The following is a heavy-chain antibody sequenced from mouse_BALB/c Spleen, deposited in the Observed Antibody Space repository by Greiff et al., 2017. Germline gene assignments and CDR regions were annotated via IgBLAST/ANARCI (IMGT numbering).Heavy chain of an antibody. CDR2: IDPENGDT. Sequence: EVQLQESGAELVRSGASVKSSCTASGFNIKDYYMHWVKQRPEQGLEWIGWIDPENGDTEYAPKFQGKATMTADTSSNTAYLQLSSLTSEDTAVYYCKRGNYVEYAMDYWGQGTSVTVSS. CDR1: GFNIKDYY. V-gene: IGHV14-4*02. CDR3: KRGNYVEYAMDY. D-gene: IGHD2-1*01. J-gene: IGHJ4*01.